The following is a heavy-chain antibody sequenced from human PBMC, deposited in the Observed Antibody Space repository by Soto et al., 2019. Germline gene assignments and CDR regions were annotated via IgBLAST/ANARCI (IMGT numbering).Heavy chain of an antibody. V-gene: IGHV3-73*02. CDR3: TTGWLQLYKEGY. D-gene: IGHD5-18*01. Sequence: EVQLVESGGGLVQPGGSLKLSCAASGFTFSGSAMHWVRQASGKGLEWVGRIRSKANSYATAYAASVKGRFTISRDDSKNTAYLQMNSLKTEVTAVYYCTTGWLQLYKEGYWGHGTLVTVSS. J-gene: IGHJ4*01. CDR2: IRSKANSYAT. CDR1: GFTFSGSA.